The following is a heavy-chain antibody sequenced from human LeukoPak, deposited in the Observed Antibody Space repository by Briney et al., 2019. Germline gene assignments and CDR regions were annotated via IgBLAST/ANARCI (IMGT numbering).Heavy chain of an antibody. CDR3: AREGGYGSGGLDY. V-gene: IGHV4-39*02. CDR2: IYYSGST. D-gene: IGHD3-10*01. Sequence: PSETLSLTCTVSGGSIGSSSYYWGWIRQPPGQGLEWIGSIYYSGSTSYSPSLKSRVTISVDTSKNQFSLKLSSVTAADTSIYYCAREGGYGSGGLDYWGQGTLVTVSS. J-gene: IGHJ4*02. CDR1: GGSIGSSSYY.